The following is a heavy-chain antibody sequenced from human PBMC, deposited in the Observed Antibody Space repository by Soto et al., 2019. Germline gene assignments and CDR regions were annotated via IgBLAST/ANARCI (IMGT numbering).Heavy chain of an antibody. V-gene: IGHV1-69*04. CDR3: ARDHTTIPPIAAADFDY. CDR2: IIPILGIA. J-gene: IGHJ4*02. Sequence: SVKVSCKASGGTFSSYTISWVRQAPGQGLEWMGRIIPILGIANYAQKFQGRVTITADKSTSTAYMELSSLRSEDTAVYYCARDHTTIPPIAAADFDYWGQGTLVTVSS. D-gene: IGHD6-13*01. CDR1: GGTFSSYT.